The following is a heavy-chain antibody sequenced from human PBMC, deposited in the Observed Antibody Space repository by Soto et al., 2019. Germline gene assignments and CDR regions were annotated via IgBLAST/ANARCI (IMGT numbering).Heavy chain of an antibody. CDR2: IYHSGTP. Sequence: SETLSLTCNVSGGSIRTPDWWSWVRQTPEKGLEWIGEIYHSGTPNYNPSLKSRVSMSVDKSNNQFSLKVTSLTAADTAVYYCASRDPGTSVDYWGQGTLVTVSS. D-gene: IGHD1-7*01. CDR3: ASRDPGTSVDY. J-gene: IGHJ4*02. V-gene: IGHV4-4*02. CDR1: GGSIRTPDW.